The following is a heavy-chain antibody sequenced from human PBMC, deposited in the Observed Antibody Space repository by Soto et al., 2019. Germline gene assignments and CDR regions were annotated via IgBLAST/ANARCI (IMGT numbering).Heavy chain of an antibody. CDR1: GFTFDDYA. V-gene: IGHV3-9*01. Sequence: PGGSLRLSCAASGFTFDDYAMHWVRQAPGKGLEWVSGISWNSGSIGYADSVKGRFTISRDNSKNTLYLQMNSLRVEDTAVYYCAKDRSSTSCYAFDYWGQGSLVTVS. J-gene: IGHJ4*02. D-gene: IGHD2-2*01. CDR2: ISWNSGSI. CDR3: AKDRSSTSCYAFDY.